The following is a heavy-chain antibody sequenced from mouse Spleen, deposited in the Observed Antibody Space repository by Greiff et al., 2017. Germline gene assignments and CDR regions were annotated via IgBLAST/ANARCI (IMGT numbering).Heavy chain of an antibody. J-gene: IGHJ4*01. V-gene: IGHV5-17*01. D-gene: IGHD1-1*01. Sequence: EVKVVESGGGLVKPGGSLKLSCAASGFTFSDYGMHWVRQAPEKGLEWVAYISSGSSTIYYADTVKGRFTISRDNAKNTLFLQMTSLRSEDTAMYYCARGGIYYYGSSYAMDYWGQGTSVTVSS. CDR1: GFTFSDYG. CDR3: ARGGIYYYGSSYAMDY. CDR2: ISSGSSTI.